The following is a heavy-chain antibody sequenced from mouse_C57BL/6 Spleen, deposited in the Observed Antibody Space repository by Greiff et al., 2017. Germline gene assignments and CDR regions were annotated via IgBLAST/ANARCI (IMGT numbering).Heavy chain of an antibody. CDR3: AISDYGNSYFDY. CDR1: GYTFTSYW. CDR2: IYPGSGST. D-gene: IGHD2-1*01. J-gene: IGHJ2*01. Sequence: QVQLQQSGAELVKPGASVKMSCKASGYTFTSYWITWVKQRPGQGLEWIGDIYPGSGSTNYNEKFKSKATLTVDTSSSTAYMQLSSLTSEDSAVYYCAISDYGNSYFDYWGQGTTLTVSS. V-gene: IGHV1-55*01.